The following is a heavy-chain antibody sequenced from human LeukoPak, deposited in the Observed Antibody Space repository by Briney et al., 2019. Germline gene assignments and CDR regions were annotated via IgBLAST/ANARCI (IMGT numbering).Heavy chain of an antibody. CDR2: ISVSSSYK. CDR1: GFXFSSYS. J-gene: IGHJ4*02. Sequence: GGSLRLSCAASGFXFSSYSMNWVRQAPGMGLEWVSSISVSSSYKHYADSVKGRFTISRDNAKNSLYLQMNSLRAEDTAVYYCARDLVNTGMVGFDYWGQGTLVTVSS. CDR3: ARDLVNTGMVGFDY. D-gene: IGHD5-18*01. V-gene: IGHV3-21*01.